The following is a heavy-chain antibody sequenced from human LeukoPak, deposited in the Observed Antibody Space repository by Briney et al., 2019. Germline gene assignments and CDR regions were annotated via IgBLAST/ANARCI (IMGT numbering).Heavy chain of an antibody. D-gene: IGHD7-27*01. CDR2: ISYDGSNK. CDR1: GFTFSSYA. V-gene: IGHV3-30*04. Sequence: GGSLRLSCAASGFTFSSYAMHWVRQAPGKGLEWVAVISYDGSNKYYADSVKGRFTISRDNSKNTPYLQMNSLRAEDTAVYYCTRDDNWGHENFDFWGQGTLVIVSS. J-gene: IGHJ4*02. CDR3: TRDDNWGHENFDF.